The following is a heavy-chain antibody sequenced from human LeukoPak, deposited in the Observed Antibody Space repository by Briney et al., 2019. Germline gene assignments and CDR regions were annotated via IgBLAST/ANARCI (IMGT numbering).Heavy chain of an antibody. CDR1: GFTFSNYW. V-gene: IGHV3-7*01. J-gene: IGHJ4*02. Sequence: GGSLRLPCAASGFTFSNYWMNWVRQAPGKGLEWVANIKEDGSDKYYVDSVKGRFSISKDNAKNSLYLQMNSLRVEDTAVYYCVPLNWNPPGDFDRWGQGTLVTVSS. D-gene: IGHD1-20*01. CDR3: VPLNWNPPGDFDR. CDR2: IKEDGSDK.